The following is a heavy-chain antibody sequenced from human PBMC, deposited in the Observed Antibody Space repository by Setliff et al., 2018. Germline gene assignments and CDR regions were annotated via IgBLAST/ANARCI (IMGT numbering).Heavy chain of an antibody. V-gene: IGHV3-7*01. Sequence: GGSLRLSCAASGFTFSSYWMSWVRQAPGKGLEWVANINQDGSEKYYVDSVKGRFTISRDNAKNSLYLQLNSLGAEDTAVYYCARSPANGGHDAFDIWGQGTMVTVSS. J-gene: IGHJ3*02. CDR3: ARSPANGGHDAFDI. CDR1: GFTFSSYW. CDR2: INQDGSEK. D-gene: IGHD6-25*01.